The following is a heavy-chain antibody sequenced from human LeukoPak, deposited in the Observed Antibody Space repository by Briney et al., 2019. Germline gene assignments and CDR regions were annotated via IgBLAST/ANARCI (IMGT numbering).Heavy chain of an antibody. CDR3: AKPISTTEKGTFNY. J-gene: IGHJ4*02. Sequence: GGSLRLSCAASGFTFSSYGMHWVRQAPGKGLEWVAFIRYDGSNKYYADSVKGRFTISRDNSKNTLYLQMNSLRAEDTAVYYCAKPISTTEKGTFNYWGQGTLVTVSS. CDR2: IRYDGSNK. D-gene: IGHD4-17*01. CDR1: GFTFSSYG. V-gene: IGHV3-30*02.